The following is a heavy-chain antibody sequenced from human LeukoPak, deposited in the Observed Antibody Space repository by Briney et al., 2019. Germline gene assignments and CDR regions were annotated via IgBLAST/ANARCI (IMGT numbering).Heavy chain of an antibody. V-gene: IGHV1-69*05. J-gene: IGHJ1*01. CDR3: ASIAAAGLSIYEYFQH. CDR1: GGTFSSYA. D-gene: IGHD6-13*01. Sequence: SVKVSCKASGGTFSSYAISWVRQAPGQGLEWMGGIIPIFGTANYAQKFQGRVTIATDESTSTAYMELSSLRSEDTAVYYCASIAAAGLSIYEYFQHWGQGTLVTVSS. CDR2: IIPIFGTA.